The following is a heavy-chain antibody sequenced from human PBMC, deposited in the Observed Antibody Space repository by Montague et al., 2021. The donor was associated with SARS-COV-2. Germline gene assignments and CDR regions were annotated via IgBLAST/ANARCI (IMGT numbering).Heavy chain of an antibody. D-gene: IGHD3-22*01. CDR3: ARGRQHINMVVVVVTGGEYYFGF. Sequence: SETLSLTCAVYDGSFSDYSWTWIRQPPGKGLEWIGEINHRGSTNYNPSPKSRVTISVDTSKNQFSLKMTSVTAADTAVYYCARGRQHINMVVVVVTGGEYYFGFWGQGTLVAVSS. CDR1: DGSFSDYS. V-gene: IGHV4-34*01. J-gene: IGHJ4*02. CDR2: INHRGST.